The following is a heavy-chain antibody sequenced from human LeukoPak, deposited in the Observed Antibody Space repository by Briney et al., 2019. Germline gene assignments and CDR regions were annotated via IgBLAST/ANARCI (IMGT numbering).Heavy chain of an antibody. D-gene: IGHD2/OR15-2a*01. Sequence: GGSLRLSCSASGFVFSIYTMYWVRQAPGKGPEYVSTISGSGNGGSIYYADSVRGRFTISRDDSKSIVYLQMNGLRSEDTAVYYCVKDFGRVRGTPDSWGQGTLVTVSS. CDR1: GFVFSIYT. V-gene: IGHV3-64D*06. CDR3: VKDFGRVRGTPDS. CDR2: ISGSGNGGSI. J-gene: IGHJ4*02.